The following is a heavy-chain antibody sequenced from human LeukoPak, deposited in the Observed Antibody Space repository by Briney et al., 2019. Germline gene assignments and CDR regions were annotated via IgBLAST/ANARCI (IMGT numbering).Heavy chain of an antibody. CDR3: TRDAASGYSTI. D-gene: IGHD2-2*03. CDR1: RYSIRTTYY. J-gene: IGHJ4*02. Sequence: SETLSLTCTVSRYSIRTTYYWGWIRQIPGEGLEWIGSIYQSGNTYYNPSLKSRVTISVDTSKNQFSLNLRSVTAADTALYYCTRDAASGYSTIWGQGTLVAVSS. CDR2: IYQSGNT. V-gene: IGHV4-38-2*02.